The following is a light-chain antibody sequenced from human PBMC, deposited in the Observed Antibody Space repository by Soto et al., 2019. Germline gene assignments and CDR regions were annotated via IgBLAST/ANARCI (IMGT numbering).Light chain of an antibody. CDR1: QSVSSN. CDR2: GAS. CDR3: QQYASLPQWT. Sequence: PATLSVSPGERATLSCRACQSVSSNLAWYQQKPGQAPRLLIYGASTRATGIPARFSGSGSGTDFTLTISRLEPEDFAVYYCQQYASLPQWTFGQGTKV. J-gene: IGKJ1*01. V-gene: IGKV3-15*01.